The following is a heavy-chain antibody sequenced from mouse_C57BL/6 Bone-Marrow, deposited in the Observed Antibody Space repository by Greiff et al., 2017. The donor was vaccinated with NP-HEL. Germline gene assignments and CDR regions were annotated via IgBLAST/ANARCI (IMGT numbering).Heavy chain of an antibody. CDR1: GYTFTNYW. V-gene: IGHV1-63*01. CDR3: ARNYDGYYHYFDY. CDR2: IYPGGGYT. J-gene: IGHJ2*01. Sequence: VQLQQSGAELVRPGTSVKMSCKASGYTFTNYWIGWAKQRPGHGLEWIGDIYPGGGYTNYNEKFKGKATLTADKSSSTAYMQFSSLTSEDSAIYYCARNYDGYYHYFDYWGQGTTLTVSS. D-gene: IGHD2-3*01.